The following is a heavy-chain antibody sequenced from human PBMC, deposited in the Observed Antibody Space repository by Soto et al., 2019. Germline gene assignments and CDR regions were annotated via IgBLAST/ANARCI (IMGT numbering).Heavy chain of an antibody. V-gene: IGHV1-18*01. CDR3: ARDGYSDSSGPLGAFDI. CDR2: ISAYNGNT. J-gene: IGHJ3*02. CDR1: GYTFTSYG. Sequence: QVQLVQSGAEVKKPGASVKVSCKASGYTFTSYGISWVRQAPGQGLEWMGWISAYNGNTNYAQKLQGRVTMTTDTSTSTAYMELRSLRSDDTAVYYCARDGYSDSSGPLGAFDIWGQGTMVTVSS. D-gene: IGHD3-22*01.